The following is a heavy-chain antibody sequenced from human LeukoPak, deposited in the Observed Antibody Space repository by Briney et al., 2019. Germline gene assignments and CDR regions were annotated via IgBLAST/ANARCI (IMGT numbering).Heavy chain of an antibody. J-gene: IGHJ4*02. CDR2: ISSSSSTI. D-gene: IGHD1-14*01. V-gene: IGHV3-48*04. CDR1: GFTFSSYS. CDR3: AKTGETLYRPPRD. Sequence: PGGSLRLSCAASGFTFSSYSMNWVRQAPGKGLVWVSYISSSSSTIYYADSVKGRFNISRDNARNALYLQMDGLRGGDTALYSCAKTGETLYRPPRDWGQGTLVTASS.